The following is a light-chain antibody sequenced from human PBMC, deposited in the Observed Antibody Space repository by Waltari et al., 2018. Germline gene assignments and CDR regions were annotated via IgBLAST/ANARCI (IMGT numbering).Light chain of an antibody. J-gene: IGLJ2*01. CDR2: GDS. V-gene: IGLV1-40*01. CDR1: SSNIGAAYD. Sequence: QSVLPQPPSVSGAPGQRVTISCTGSSSNIGAAYDVPWYQQLPGTAPKLLIDGDSKPPAGAPDRFPGSRSGTSAPRAITGLQAEDEAEYYCQSSDSSLSVVVVGGGTKLTVL. CDR3: QSSDSSLSVVV.